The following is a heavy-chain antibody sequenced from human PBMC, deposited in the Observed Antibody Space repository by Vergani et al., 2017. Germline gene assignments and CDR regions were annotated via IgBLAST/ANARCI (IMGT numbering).Heavy chain of an antibody. CDR3: ARDYYDSSGSLY. CDR1: GFTFSSYA. CDR2: ISSSSSYI. V-gene: IGHV3-21*01. J-gene: IGHJ4*02. Sequence: EVQLVESGGGLVKPGGSLRLSCSASGFTFSSYAMHWVRQAPGKGLEWVSSISSSSSYIYYADSVKGRFTISRDNSKNTLYLQMNSLRAEDTAVYYCARDYYDSSGSLYWGQGTLVTVSS. D-gene: IGHD3-22*01.